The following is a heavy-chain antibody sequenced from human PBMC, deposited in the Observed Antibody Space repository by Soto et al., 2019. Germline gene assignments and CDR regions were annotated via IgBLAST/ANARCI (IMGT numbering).Heavy chain of an antibody. V-gene: IGHV6-1*01. CDR3: ARGSWDDVSGHYYMDV. D-gene: IGHD1-1*01. CDR2: TYYKSKWYY. J-gene: IGHJ6*03. CDR1: GDSVSSNSAG. Sequence: SQTLSLTCDISGDSVSSNSAGWDWIRQTPSRGLEWLGRTYYKSKWYYTYAASVKSRITVSPDTSKNQFSLQLTSATPEDTAVYYCARGSWDDVSGHYYMDVWDKGTTVTVSS.